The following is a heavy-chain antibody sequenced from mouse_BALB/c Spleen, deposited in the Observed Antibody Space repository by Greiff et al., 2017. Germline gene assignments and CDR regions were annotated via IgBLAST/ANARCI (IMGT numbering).Heavy chain of an antibody. CDR3: TRDPGRVYCVSSYGFAY. CDR2: ISNGGGST. Sequence: EVQVVESGGGLVQPGGSLKLSCAASGFTFSSYTMSWVRQTPEKRLEWVAYISNGGGSTYYPDTVKGRFTISRDNAKNTLYLQMSSLKSEDTAMYYDTRDPGRVYCVSSYGFAYWGQGTLVTVSA. V-gene: IGHV5-12-2*01. D-gene: IGHD1-1*01. CDR1: GFTFSSYT. J-gene: IGHJ3*01.